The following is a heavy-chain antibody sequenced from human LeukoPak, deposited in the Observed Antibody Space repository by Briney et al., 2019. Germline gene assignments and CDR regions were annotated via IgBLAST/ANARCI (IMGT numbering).Heavy chain of an antibody. CDR3: AKEGEITIIGVVSGESIDV. D-gene: IGHD3-3*01. Sequence: GGSLRLSCAASGFTLSSYVMSWVRQAPGKGLEWVSAISGSGGSTYYADSVKGRFTISRDNSKNTLYLQMNSLRAEDTAVYYCAKEGEITIIGVVSGESIDVWGKGTTVTVSS. V-gene: IGHV3-23*01. CDR2: ISGSGGST. CDR1: GFTLSSYV. J-gene: IGHJ6*04.